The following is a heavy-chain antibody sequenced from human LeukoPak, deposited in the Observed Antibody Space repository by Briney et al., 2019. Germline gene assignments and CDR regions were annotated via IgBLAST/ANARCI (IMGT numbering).Heavy chain of an antibody. CDR1: RFTFSSYG. CDR3: AKGAEMATISEIDY. D-gene: IGHD5-24*01. CDR2: ISYDGSNK. V-gene: IGHV3-30*18. J-gene: IGHJ4*02. Sequence: GGSLRLSCAASRFTFSSYGMHWVRQAPGKGLEWVAVISYDGSNKYYADSVKGRFTISRDNSKNTLYLQMNSLRAEDTAVYYCAKGAEMATISEIDYWGQGTLVTVSS.